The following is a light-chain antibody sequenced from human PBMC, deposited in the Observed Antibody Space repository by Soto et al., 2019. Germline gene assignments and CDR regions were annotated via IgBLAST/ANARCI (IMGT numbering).Light chain of an antibody. V-gene: IGLV1-40*01. Sequence: QSVLTQPPSVSEAPGQRVTISCTGSSSNIGAGYEAHWYQQVPGTAPKLLIYENNNRPSGVPDRFSGSKSGTSASLAMTGLQAENSADYYCQSCDRSLCDSVFGTGTKVTVL. CDR3: QSCDRSLCDSV. CDR1: SSNIGAGYE. J-gene: IGLJ1*01. CDR2: ENN.